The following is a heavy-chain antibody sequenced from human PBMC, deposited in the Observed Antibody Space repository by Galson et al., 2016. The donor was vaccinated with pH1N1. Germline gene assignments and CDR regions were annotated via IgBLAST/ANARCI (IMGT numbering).Heavy chain of an antibody. D-gene: IGHD7-27*01. CDR3: AKDPGYLTGDQDSFDM. Sequence: SLRLSCAASGFTLDDYAMHWVRQAPGKGLEWVSGISWNSGTLGYADSVKGRFTISRDNAKNSLYLQMNSLRPEDTALYYCAKDPGYLTGDQDSFDMWGQGTMVTVSS. V-gene: IGHV3-9*01. CDR1: GFTLDDYA. CDR2: ISWNSGTL. J-gene: IGHJ3*02.